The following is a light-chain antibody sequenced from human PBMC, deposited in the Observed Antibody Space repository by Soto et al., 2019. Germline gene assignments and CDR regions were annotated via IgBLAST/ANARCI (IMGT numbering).Light chain of an antibody. CDR3: QKYNRAPFT. J-gene: IGKJ3*01. CDR1: QGISIY. Sequence: DIQMTQSPSSLSASVGDRVTITCRASQGISIYLAWYQHKPGKVPKLLSYAASTLPSGVPSRFSGSGSGTDFTLTISSLQPEDVATYCCQKYNRAPFTFGPGTKVDIK. CDR2: AAS. V-gene: IGKV1-27*01.